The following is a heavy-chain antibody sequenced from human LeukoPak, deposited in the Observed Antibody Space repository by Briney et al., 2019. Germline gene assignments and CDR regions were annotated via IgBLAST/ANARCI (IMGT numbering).Heavy chain of an antibody. V-gene: IGHV3-74*01. CDR2: INSEETVA. J-gene: IGHJ3*02. Sequence: PGGSLRLSCAASGFTFSTYWMHWVRQAPGKGLVWVSRINSEETVANYADSLRGRFTISRANAKNTLYLKINSLGAEDTAVYYCSKESTVGPIQTDALDILGQGTMVTVSS. CDR1: GFTFSTYW. D-gene: IGHD1-26*01. CDR3: SKESTVGPIQTDALDI.